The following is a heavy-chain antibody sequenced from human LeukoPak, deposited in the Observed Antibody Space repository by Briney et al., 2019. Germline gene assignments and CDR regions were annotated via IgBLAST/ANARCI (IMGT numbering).Heavy chain of an antibody. CDR2: ISGSGGST. CDR1: GFTFSSYA. Sequence: GGSLRLSCAASGFTFSSYAMSWVRQAPGKGLGWVSAISGSGGSTYYADSVKGRFTISRDNSKNTLYLQMNSLRAEDTAVYYCARDSSGPHSYDYWGQGTLVTVSS. D-gene: IGHD6-19*01. V-gene: IGHV3-23*01. CDR3: ARDSSGPHSYDY. J-gene: IGHJ4*02.